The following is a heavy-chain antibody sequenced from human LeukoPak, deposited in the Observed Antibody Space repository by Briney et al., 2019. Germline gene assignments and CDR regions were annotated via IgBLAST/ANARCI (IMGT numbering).Heavy chain of an antibody. V-gene: IGHV3-53*01. Sequence: GGSLRLSCAASGFTVSLYYMTWVRQAPGKGLEWVSVIYSGGPTYYADSVKGRFTISRDNSKNTVYLQMNSLRGEDTAVYFCARGWVVATGGFDMWGQGTLVTVSS. D-gene: IGHD2-8*02. CDR3: ARGWVVATGGFDM. CDR2: IYSGGPT. J-gene: IGHJ3*02. CDR1: GFTVSLYY.